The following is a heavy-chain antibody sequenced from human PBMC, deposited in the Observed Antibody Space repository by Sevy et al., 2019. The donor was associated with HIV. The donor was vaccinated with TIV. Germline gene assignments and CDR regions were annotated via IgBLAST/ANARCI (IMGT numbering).Heavy chain of an antibody. Sequence: ASVKVSCKTSGYTFTDNFLHWVRQAPGQGREGMGRLNPLSGGAKYALKFQGRVTMTSDTSTNTAYMEVSRLRFDDTPVYYCAREDASTYYGLLDSWGLGSLVTVSS. D-gene: IGHD1-26*01. CDR2: LNPLSGGA. CDR3: AREDASTYYGLLDS. CDR1: GYTFTDNF. V-gene: IGHV1-2*06. J-gene: IGHJ4*02.